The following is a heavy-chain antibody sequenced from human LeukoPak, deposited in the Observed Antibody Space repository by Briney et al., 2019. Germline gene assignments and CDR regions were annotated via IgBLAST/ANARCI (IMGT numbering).Heavy chain of an antibody. V-gene: IGHV1-46*01. J-gene: IGHJ4*02. D-gene: IGHD1-26*01. CDR3: AVLVGATNFDY. CDR1: GYTFTSYY. Sequence: ASVKVSCKASGYTFTSYYMHWVRQAPGQGLEWMGIINPSGGSTSYAQKFQGRVTITADKSTSTAYMELSSLRSEDTAVYYCAVLVGATNFDYWGQGTLVTVSS. CDR2: INPSGGST.